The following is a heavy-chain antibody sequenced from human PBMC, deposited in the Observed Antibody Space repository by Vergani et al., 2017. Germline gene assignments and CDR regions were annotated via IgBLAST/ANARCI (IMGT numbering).Heavy chain of an antibody. D-gene: IGHD3-16*01. CDR2: IQFDGSNQ. J-gene: IGHJ4*02. CDR1: GFTLSNYD. CDR3: AKHFRGWGIDY. V-gene: IGHV3-30*02. Sequence: QVHLAESGGGVVQPGRSLRLSCATSGFTLSNYDMQWIRQGPGKGLEFVAFIQFDGSNQYYADSVKGRFTLSRDFSKNTLYLQMNSLRTDDTATYYCAKHFRGWGIDYWGQGTQVIVSS.